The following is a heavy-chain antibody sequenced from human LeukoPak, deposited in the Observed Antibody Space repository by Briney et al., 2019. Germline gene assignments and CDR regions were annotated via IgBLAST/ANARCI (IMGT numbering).Heavy chain of an antibody. CDR3: ATSALYYDFWTGYYYFDN. V-gene: IGHV3-23*01. Sequence: GGSLRLPCAASGVSFSRDAMCWVRQSPGEGLEWVSIISDTGVSTHYADSVKGRFTISRDNSKSTLYLQMNSLRAEDTAVYYCATSALYYDFWTGYYYFDNWGQGTLVTVSA. J-gene: IGHJ4*02. CDR1: GVSFSRDA. D-gene: IGHD3-3*01. CDR2: ISDTGVST.